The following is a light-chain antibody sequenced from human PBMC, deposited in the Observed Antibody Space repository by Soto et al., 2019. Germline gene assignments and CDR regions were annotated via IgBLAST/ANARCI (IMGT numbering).Light chain of an antibody. Sequence: QSVLTQPASVSGSPGQSITISCTGTSSDLGGYNYVSWYQHHPGKAPKLMIYDVSNRPSGVSNRFSGSKSGNTASLTISGLQSEDEADYYCGSYTGSTYVFGAGTKLTVL. CDR1: SSDLGGYNY. V-gene: IGLV2-14*03. J-gene: IGLJ1*01. CDR3: GSYTGSTYV. CDR2: DVS.